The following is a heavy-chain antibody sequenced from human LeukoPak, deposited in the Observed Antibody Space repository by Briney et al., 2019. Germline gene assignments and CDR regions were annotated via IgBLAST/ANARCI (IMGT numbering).Heavy chain of an antibody. CDR1: GFTVSSNY. V-gene: IGHV3-53*01. CDR3: ARTVAGNWFDP. D-gene: IGHD6-19*01. Sequence: GGSLRLSCAASGFTVSSNYMSWVRQAPGKGLEWVSVIYSGGSTYYADSVKGRFAVSRDNSKNTLYLQMSSLRAEDTAVYYCARTVAGNWFDPWGQGTLVTVSS. J-gene: IGHJ5*02. CDR2: IYSGGST.